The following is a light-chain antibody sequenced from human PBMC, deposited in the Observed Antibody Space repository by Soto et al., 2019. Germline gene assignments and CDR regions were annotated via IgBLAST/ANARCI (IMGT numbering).Light chain of an antibody. CDR2: DAS. Sequence: EIVMTQSPATLSLSPGERATLSCRASQSVSRSYLAWYQQKPGQAPRLLIYDASSRATGISDRFSGSGSGTDFTLTISRLEPEDFAVFFCQQYGTSEIIFGRGTKVDIK. CDR1: QSVSRSY. V-gene: IGKV3-20*01. CDR3: QQYGTSEII. J-gene: IGKJ4*01.